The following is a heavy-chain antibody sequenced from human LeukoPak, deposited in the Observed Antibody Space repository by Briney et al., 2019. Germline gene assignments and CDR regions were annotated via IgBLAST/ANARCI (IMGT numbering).Heavy chain of an antibody. CDR1: GFTFSSYS. CDR2: ISSTSAYI. D-gene: IGHD5-18*01. Sequence: GGSLRLSCAASGFTFSSYSMNWVRQTPGKGLEWVSSISSTSAYIYYADSVKGRFTISRDNAKNSLYLQMNSLRAEDTAMYYCAREPTGIILWGQGTLVTVSS. J-gene: IGHJ4*02. CDR3: AREPTGIIL. V-gene: IGHV3-21*01.